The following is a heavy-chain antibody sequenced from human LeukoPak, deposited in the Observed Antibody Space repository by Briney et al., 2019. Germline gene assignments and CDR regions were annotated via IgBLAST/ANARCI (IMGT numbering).Heavy chain of an antibody. CDR1: GFTFSSYW. CDR3: ASGPYGDYVLEDY. J-gene: IGHJ4*02. Sequence: QSGGSLRLSCAASGFTFSSYWMHWVRQAPGKGLVWVSRINTDGSSTSYADPVKGRFTISRDNAKNTLYLQMNSLRAEDTAVYYCASGPYGDYVLEDYWGQGTLVTVSS. V-gene: IGHV3-74*01. D-gene: IGHD4-17*01. CDR2: INTDGSST.